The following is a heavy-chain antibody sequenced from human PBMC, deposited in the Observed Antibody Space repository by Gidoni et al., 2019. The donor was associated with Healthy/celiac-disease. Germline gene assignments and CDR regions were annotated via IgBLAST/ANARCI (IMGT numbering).Heavy chain of an antibody. CDR1: GFTFRRYA. D-gene: IGHD2-15*01. V-gene: IGHV3-23*01. Sequence: EVQLLASGGGLVQLGGFLRLSCTASGFTFRRYAMSGGRQAPGKGREGVSAIIGSGGSTYYADSVKCRFTISRDNSKNTLYLQMNSRRAEDTAVYYCANGRSGGSSSRYYFDYWGQGTLVTVSS. J-gene: IGHJ4*02. CDR2: IIGSGGST. CDR3: ANGRSGGSSSRYYFDY.